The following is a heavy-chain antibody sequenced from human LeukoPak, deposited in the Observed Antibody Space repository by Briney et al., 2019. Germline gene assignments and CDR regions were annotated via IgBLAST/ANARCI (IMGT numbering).Heavy chain of an antibody. CDR1: GFTFSSYS. CDR3: APPPPWFDP. V-gene: IGHV3-48*01. J-gene: IGHJ5*02. Sequence: GGSLRLSCAASGFTFSSYSMNWVRQAPGKGLEWVSYISSSSSTIYYADSVKGRFTISRDSSKNTLYLQMNSLRAEDTAVYYCAPPPPWFDPWGQGTLVTVSS. CDR2: ISSSSSTI.